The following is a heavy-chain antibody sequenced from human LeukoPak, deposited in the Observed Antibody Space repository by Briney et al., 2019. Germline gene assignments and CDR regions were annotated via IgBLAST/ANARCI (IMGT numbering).Heavy chain of an antibody. D-gene: IGHD3-10*01. Sequence: PSETLSLTCTVSGGSISSYYWSWIRQPPGKGLEWIGYIYYSGSTNYNPSLKSRVTISVDTSKNQFSLKLSSVTAADTAVYYCARVRVYGSRAYYYYYMDVWGKGTTVTVSS. J-gene: IGHJ6*03. V-gene: IGHV4-59*01. CDR1: GGSISSYY. CDR3: ARVRVYGSRAYYYYYMDV. CDR2: IYYSGST.